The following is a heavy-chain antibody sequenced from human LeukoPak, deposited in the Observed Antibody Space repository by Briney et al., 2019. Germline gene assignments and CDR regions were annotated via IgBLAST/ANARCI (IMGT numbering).Heavy chain of an antibody. V-gene: IGHV4-59*01. CDR2: IYYSGST. CDR3: ARAGYSSAPYFDY. J-gene: IGHJ4*01. D-gene: IGHD6-25*01. Sequence: SETLCLSCTVSGGSISSYYWSWIRQPPGKGLEWIGYIYYSGSTNYNPSLKSRVTISVDTSKNQFSLKLSSVTAADTAVYYCARAGYSSAPYFDYWGQGTLVTVSS. CDR1: GGSISSYY.